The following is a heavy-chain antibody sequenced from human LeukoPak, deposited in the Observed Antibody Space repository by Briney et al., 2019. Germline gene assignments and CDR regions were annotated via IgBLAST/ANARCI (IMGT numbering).Heavy chain of an antibody. Sequence: GGSLRLSCAASGFTFSSYAMSWVRQAPGKGLEWVSAISGSGGSTYYADSVKGRFTISRDNSKNTLYLQMNSLRAEDTAVYYCAKGPPLMAAADQYYFDYWGQGTLVTVSS. CDR2: ISGSGGST. V-gene: IGHV3-23*01. CDR3: AKGPPLMAAADQYYFDY. CDR1: GFTFSSYA. D-gene: IGHD6-13*01. J-gene: IGHJ4*02.